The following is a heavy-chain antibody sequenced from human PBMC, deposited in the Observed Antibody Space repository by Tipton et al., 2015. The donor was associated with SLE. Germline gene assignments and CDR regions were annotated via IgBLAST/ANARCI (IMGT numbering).Heavy chain of an antibody. J-gene: IGHJ4*02. D-gene: IGHD2-8*02. Sequence: TLSLTCTVSGGSISASSSSWSWVRQSPGKGLEWVGYIYFTGRTNYNPSLKSRVIISVDTSKNQFSLKMSSVTAADTAVYYCARGYCSGDVCFGRGYFDYWGQGTQVTVSS. CDR2: IYFTGRT. CDR1: GGSISASSSS. V-gene: IGHV4-61*05. CDR3: ARGYCSGDVCFGRGYFDY.